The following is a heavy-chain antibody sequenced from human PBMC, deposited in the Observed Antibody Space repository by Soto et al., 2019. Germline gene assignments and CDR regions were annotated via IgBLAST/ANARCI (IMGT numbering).Heavy chain of an antibody. J-gene: IGHJ6*02. V-gene: IGHV1-58*01. CDR3: AADDGSYSQYYYGMDV. CDR2: IVVGSGNT. CDR1: GFTFTSSA. D-gene: IGHD1-26*01. Sequence: SVKVSCKASGFTFTSSAVQWVRQARGQRLEWIGWIVVGSGNTNYAQKFQERVTITRDMSTSTAYMELSSLRSEDTAVYYCAADDGSYSQYYYGMDVWGQGTTVTVSS.